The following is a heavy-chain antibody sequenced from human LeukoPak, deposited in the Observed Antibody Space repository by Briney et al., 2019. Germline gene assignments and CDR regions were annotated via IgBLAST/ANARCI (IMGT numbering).Heavy chain of an antibody. CDR3: VAARADFDY. V-gene: IGHV3-74*01. D-gene: IGHD2-15*01. Sequence: GGSLRLSCAASGFTFSSYWMHCVRQAPGKGLVWVSRINSDGTSTTYADPVKGRFTISRDTAKNSLYLQMNSLRAEDTAVYYCVAARADFDYWGQGTLVTVSS. CDR1: GFTFSSYW. J-gene: IGHJ4*02. CDR2: INSDGTST.